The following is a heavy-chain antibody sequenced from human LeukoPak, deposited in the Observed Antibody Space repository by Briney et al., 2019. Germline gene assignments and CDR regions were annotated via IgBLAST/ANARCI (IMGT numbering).Heavy chain of an antibody. CDR1: GFTFSSYA. CDR2: ISGSGGST. J-gene: IGHJ6*02. D-gene: IGHD3-22*01. CDR3: AKDPWVYDSSGYYYVAGMDV. V-gene: IGHV3-23*01. Sequence: GGSLRLSCAASGFTFSSYAVSWVRQAPGKGLEWVSAISGSGGSTYYADSVKGRFTISRDNSKNTLYLQMNSLRAEDTAVYYCAKDPWVYDSSGYYYVAGMDVWGQGTTVTVSS.